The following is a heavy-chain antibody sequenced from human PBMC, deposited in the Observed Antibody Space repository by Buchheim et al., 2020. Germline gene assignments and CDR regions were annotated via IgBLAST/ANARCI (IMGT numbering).Heavy chain of an antibody. D-gene: IGHD2-8*02. CDR2: IYYTGTT. Sequence: QVQLQESGPGLVKPSETLSLTCIVSDGSFSGHYWSWIRQPPGKGLEWLGHIYYTGTTNYNPSLNSRVAISLDRSKNQFSLKVNSVTAVDTAVYYCARTPVGGWGKIDYWGQGTL. V-gene: IGHV4-59*11. CDR1: DGSFSGHY. CDR3: ARTPVGGWGKIDY. J-gene: IGHJ4*02.